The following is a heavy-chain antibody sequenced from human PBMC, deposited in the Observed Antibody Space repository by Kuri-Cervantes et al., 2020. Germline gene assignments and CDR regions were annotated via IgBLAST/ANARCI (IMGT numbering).Heavy chain of an antibody. Sequence: GGSLRLSCAASGFTFSSYGMHWVRQAPGKGLEWVAVIWYDGSNKYYADSVKGRFTISRDNSKNTLYLQMNSLRAEDTAVYYCAKDVEQLVETYYFDYWGQGTLVTVSS. J-gene: IGHJ4*02. V-gene: IGHV3-33*06. D-gene: IGHD6-6*01. CDR1: GFTFSSYG. CDR2: IWYDGSNK. CDR3: AKDVEQLVETYYFDY.